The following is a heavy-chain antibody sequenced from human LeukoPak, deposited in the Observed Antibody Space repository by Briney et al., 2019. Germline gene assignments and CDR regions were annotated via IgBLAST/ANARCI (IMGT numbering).Heavy chain of an antibody. D-gene: IGHD4-17*01. J-gene: IGHJ5*02. V-gene: IGHV3-30*18. Sequence: GGSLRLSCAASGFTLSSYGMHWVRQAPGKGLEWVAVISYDGSNKYYADSVKGRFTISRDNSKNTLYLQMNSLRAEDTAVYYCAKDPYGDYVSGNWFDPWGQGTLVTVSS. CDR2: ISYDGSNK. CDR1: GFTLSSYG. CDR3: AKDPYGDYVSGNWFDP.